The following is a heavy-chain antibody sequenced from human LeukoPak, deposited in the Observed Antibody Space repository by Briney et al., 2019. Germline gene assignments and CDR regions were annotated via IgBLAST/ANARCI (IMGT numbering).Heavy chain of an antibody. CDR2: IYNDGST. D-gene: IGHD1-26*01. V-gene: IGHV3-53*01. CDR1: GFSVSSKY. CDR3: ASPGGELRHRYYFDY. Sequence: GGSLRLSCAISGFSVSSKYMSWVRQPPGKGPEWVSVIYNDGSTYYADSVKGRFTISRDNSKNTLLLQMNSLRAEDTAVYYCASPGGELRHRYYFDYWGQGTLVTVSS. J-gene: IGHJ4*02.